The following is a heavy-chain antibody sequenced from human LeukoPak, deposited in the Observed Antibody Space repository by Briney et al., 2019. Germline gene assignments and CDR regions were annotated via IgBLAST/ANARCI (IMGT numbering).Heavy chain of an antibody. D-gene: IGHD6-13*01. CDR2: ISIYKGNT. V-gene: IGHV1-18*01. Sequence: ASVKVSCKTSGYSFSSYDISWVRQAPGQGLEWMGWISIYKGNTNYAQKFQGRVTMTRDTSTNTAYMELRSLRSEDTAVYYCARDSAAASMDVWGQGTTVTVSS. CDR3: ARDSAAASMDV. J-gene: IGHJ6*02. CDR1: GYSFSSYD.